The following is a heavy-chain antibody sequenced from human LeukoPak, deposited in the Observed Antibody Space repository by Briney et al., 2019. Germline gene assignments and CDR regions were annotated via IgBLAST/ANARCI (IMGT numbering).Heavy chain of an antibody. CDR3: ANLRFLESYFDY. Sequence: GGSLRLSCAASGFTFSNYWMTWVRQAPGKGLEWVSAISGSGGSTYYADSVKGRFTISRDNSKNTLYLQMNSLRAEDTAVYYCANLRFLESYFDYWGQGTLVTVSS. D-gene: IGHD3-3*01. CDR1: GFTFSNYW. CDR2: ISGSGGST. J-gene: IGHJ4*02. V-gene: IGHV3-23*01.